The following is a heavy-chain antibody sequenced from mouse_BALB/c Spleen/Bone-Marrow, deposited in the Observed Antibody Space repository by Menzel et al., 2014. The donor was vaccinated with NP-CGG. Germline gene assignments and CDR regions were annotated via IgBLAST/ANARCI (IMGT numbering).Heavy chain of an antibody. J-gene: IGHJ4*01. Sequence: VKLVESGPGLVAPSQSLSITCTVSGFSLTSYGVHWVRQPPGKGLEWLGVIWAGGSTNYNSALMPRLSISKDSSKSQVFLKMNSLQTDDTAMYYCARDENYYGNYGTMDYWGQGTSVTVSS. CDR3: ARDENYYGNYGTMDY. V-gene: IGHV2-9*02. CDR2: IWAGGST. D-gene: IGHD2-1*01. CDR1: GFSLTSYG.